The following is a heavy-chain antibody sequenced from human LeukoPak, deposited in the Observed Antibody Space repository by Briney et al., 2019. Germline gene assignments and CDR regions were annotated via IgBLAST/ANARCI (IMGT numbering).Heavy chain of an antibody. J-gene: IGHJ3*02. Sequence: GGSLRLSCAASGFTFSNAWMSWVRQAPGKGLEWVGRIKSKIDGGTTDYAAPVKGRFTISRDDSKNTLYLQMNSLKTEDTAVYYCTTPRYASTGEVGAFDIWGQGTMVTVSS. V-gene: IGHV3-15*01. CDR3: TTPRYASTGEVGAFDI. CDR2: IKSKIDGGTT. CDR1: GFTFSNAW. D-gene: IGHD1-14*01.